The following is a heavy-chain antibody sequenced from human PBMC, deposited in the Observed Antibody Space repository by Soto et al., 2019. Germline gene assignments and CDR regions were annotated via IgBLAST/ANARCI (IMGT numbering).Heavy chain of an antibody. CDR3: ARDLIAVAGTGEYYYYYYGMDV. Sequence: ASVKVSCKASGYTFTGYYMHWVRQAPGQGREWMGWINPNSGGTNYAQKFQGWVTMTRDTSISTAYMELSRLRSDDTAVYYCARDLIAVAGTGEYYYYYYGMDVWGQGTTVTVSS. D-gene: IGHD6-19*01. V-gene: IGHV1-2*04. J-gene: IGHJ6*02. CDR1: GYTFTGYY. CDR2: INPNSGGT.